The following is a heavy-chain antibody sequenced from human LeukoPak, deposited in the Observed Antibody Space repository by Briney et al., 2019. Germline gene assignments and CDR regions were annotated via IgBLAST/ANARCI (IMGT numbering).Heavy chain of an antibody. Sequence: GGSLRLSCAASGFTFSNYAMSWVRQAPGKGLEWVSSISSSSSYIYYADSVKGRFTISRDNAKNSLYLQMNSLRAEDTAVYYCARDRSLIVVSPGDYWGQGTLVTVSS. CDR2: ISSSSSYI. D-gene: IGHD2-15*01. CDR1: GFTFSNYA. V-gene: IGHV3-21*01. CDR3: ARDRSLIVVSPGDY. J-gene: IGHJ4*02.